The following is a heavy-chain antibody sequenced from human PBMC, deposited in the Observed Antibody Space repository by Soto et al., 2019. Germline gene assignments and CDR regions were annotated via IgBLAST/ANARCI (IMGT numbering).Heavy chain of an antibody. Sequence: GGSLRLSCAASGFTFSSYAMHWVRQAPGKGLEGVAVISYDGSNKYYADSVKGRFTISRDNSKNTLYLQMNSLRAEDTAVYYCARDYDYGDYGHAFDIWGQGPMVTVSS. J-gene: IGHJ3*02. CDR2: ISYDGSNK. CDR1: GFTFSSYA. V-gene: IGHV3-30-3*01. CDR3: ARDYDYGDYGHAFDI. D-gene: IGHD4-17*01.